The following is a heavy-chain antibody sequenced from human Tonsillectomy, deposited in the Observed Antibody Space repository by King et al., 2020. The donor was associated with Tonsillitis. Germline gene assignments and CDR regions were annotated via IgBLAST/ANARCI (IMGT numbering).Heavy chain of an antibody. Sequence: EVQLVESGGGLVRPGGSLRLSCAASGFTFSSFDMTWVRQAPGKGLEWVSSISIGSDFTYYAASVRGRFTISRDDAKDSLYLQLNSLGAADTAVYYCARSVPLLRTYGHDHWGQGTLVTVSS. CDR3: ARSVPLLRTYGHDH. D-gene: IGHD3-10*01. J-gene: IGHJ4*02. CDR1: GFTFSSFD. CDR2: ISIGSDFT. V-gene: IGHV3-21*03.